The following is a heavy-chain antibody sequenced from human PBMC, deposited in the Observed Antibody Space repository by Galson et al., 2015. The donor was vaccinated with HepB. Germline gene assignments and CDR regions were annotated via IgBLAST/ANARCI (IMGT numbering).Heavy chain of an antibody. CDR2: IYYTGNT. CDR1: VGSISSSSFY. J-gene: IGHJ4*02. Sequence: SETLSLTCTVSVGSISSSSFYWGWIRQPPRTGLEWIGNIYYTGNTYYNPSLKSRVTISVATSKNQFSLKLNSVTAADTAVYYCARHRAGSTWYYFDYWGQGRLVTVSS. D-gene: IGHD6-13*01. V-gene: IGHV4-39*01. CDR3: ARHRAGSTWYYFDY.